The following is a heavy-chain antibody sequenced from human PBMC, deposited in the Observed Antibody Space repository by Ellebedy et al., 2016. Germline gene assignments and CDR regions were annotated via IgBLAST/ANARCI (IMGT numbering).Heavy chain of an antibody. CDR2: INPNSGGT. J-gene: IGHJ3*02. CDR3: ARGGSSSGYPPNAFDI. Sequence: ASVKVSCXASGYTFTGYYMHWVRQAPGQGLEWMGWINPNSGGTNYAQKFQGWVTMTRDTSISTAYMELSRLRSDDTAVYYCARGGSSSGYPPNAFDIWGQGTMVTVSS. CDR1: GYTFTGYY. V-gene: IGHV1-2*04. D-gene: IGHD3-22*01.